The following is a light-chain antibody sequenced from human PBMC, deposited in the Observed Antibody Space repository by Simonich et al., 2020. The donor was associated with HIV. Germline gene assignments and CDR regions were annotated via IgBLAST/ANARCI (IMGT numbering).Light chain of an antibody. Sequence: DIQMTQSPSSLSASVGDRVTITCHASKVIYNYLNWYQQNPEKAPKLLIYGAFNLETGVPSRFSGNGSGTHFTFTINSLQPEDFASYYCQQYYSTPPWTFGQGTKVEIK. CDR2: GAF. J-gene: IGKJ1*01. CDR1: KVIYNY. V-gene: IGKV1-33*01. CDR3: QQYYSTPPWT.